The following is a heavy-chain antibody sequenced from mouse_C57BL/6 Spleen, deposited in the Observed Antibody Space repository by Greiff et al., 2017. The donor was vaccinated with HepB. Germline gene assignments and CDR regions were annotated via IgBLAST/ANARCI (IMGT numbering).Heavy chain of an antibody. CDR1: GFTFSDYY. D-gene: IGHD1-2*01. CDR2: ISNGGGST. CDR3: ARQTACYFDY. V-gene: IGHV5-12*01. Sequence: EVQGVESGGGLVQPGGSLKLSCAASGFTFSDYYMYWVRQTPEKRLEWVAYISNGGGSTYYPDTVKGRFTISRDNAKNTLYLQMSRLKSEDTAMYYCARQTACYFDYWGQGTTLTVSS. J-gene: IGHJ2*01.